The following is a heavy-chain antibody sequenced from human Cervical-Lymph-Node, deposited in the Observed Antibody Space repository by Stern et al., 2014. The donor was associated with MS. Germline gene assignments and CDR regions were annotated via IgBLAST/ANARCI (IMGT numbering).Heavy chain of an antibody. CDR3: ARDGRHTNNYGLDV. CDR1: GGTFNVYA. Sequence: VQMVQSGAEAKKPGSSVKVSCHTSGGTFNVYAINWLRQAHGQGLEWMGGIIPIIGIANYAQKFQGRVTITADESTRTSSMQLSSLTSNDTAVYYCARDGRHTNNYGLDVWGQGTTVTVSS. CDR2: IIPIIGIA. V-gene: IGHV1-69*12. J-gene: IGHJ6*02.